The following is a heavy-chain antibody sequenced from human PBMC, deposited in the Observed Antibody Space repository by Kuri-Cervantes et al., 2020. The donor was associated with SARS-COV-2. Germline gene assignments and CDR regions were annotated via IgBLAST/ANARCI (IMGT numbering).Heavy chain of an antibody. CDR1: GYRFTSYW. Sequence: GESLKISCKGCGYRFTSYWISWVRQMPGKGLEWMGRIDPSDSYTNYSPSFQGHVTISADKSISTAYLQWSSLKASDTAMYYCARQGWELFQRSNDFDYWGQGTLVTVSS. D-gene: IGHD1-26*01. J-gene: IGHJ4*02. CDR2: IDPSDSYT. CDR3: ARQGWELFQRSNDFDY. V-gene: IGHV5-10-1*01.